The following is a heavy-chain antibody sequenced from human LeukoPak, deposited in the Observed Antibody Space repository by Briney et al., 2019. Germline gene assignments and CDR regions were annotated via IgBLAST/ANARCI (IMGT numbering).Heavy chain of an antibody. Sequence: PSETLSLTCTVSGGSISSSSYYWSWIRQPPGKGLEWIGEINHSGSTNYNPSLKSRVTISVDTSKNQFSLKLSSVTAADTAVYYCARDPTTHYDSRLDDYWGQGTLVTVSS. CDR3: ARDPTTHYDSRLDDY. CDR2: INHSGST. CDR1: GGSISSSSYY. D-gene: IGHD3-22*01. J-gene: IGHJ4*02. V-gene: IGHV4-39*07.